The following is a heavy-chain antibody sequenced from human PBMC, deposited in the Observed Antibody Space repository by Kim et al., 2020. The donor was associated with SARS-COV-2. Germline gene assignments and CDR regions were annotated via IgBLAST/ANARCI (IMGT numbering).Heavy chain of an antibody. V-gene: IGHV3-9*01. Sequence: YADSVKGRFTISRDNAKNSLYLQMNSLRAEDTALYYCTREGAEWHGYFDSWGQGTLVTVSS. D-gene: IGHD3-3*01. CDR3: TREGAEWHGYFDS. J-gene: IGHJ4*02.